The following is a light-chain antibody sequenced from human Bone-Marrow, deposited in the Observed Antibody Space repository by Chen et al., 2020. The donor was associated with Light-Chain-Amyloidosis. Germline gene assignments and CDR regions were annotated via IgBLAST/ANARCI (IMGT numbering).Light chain of an antibody. CDR3: QVWDRSSDRPV. CDR1: NIGSTS. CDR2: DDS. V-gene: IGLV3-21*02. J-gene: IGLJ3*02. Sequence: SYVLTQPSPFPVAPGQPATIAWGGNNIGSTSVHWYQQTPGQAPLLVVYDDSVRPSGIPERLSGSNSGNTATLTISRVEAGDEADYYCQVWDRSSDRPVFGGGTKLTVL.